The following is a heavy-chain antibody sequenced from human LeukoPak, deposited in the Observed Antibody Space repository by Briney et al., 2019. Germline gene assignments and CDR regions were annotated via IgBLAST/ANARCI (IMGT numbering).Heavy chain of an antibody. CDR2: ITTSGSKT. Sequence: GGSLRLSCAASGFTFSSHEMNWVRQAPGKGLEWISHITTSGSKTYYAGSVMGRFTISRDNAKSSLYLQMNSLRAEDTAVYYCGRYLNYWGQGTLVTVSS. CDR3: GRYLNY. J-gene: IGHJ4*02. CDR1: GFTFSSHE. D-gene: IGHD3-10*01. V-gene: IGHV3-48*03.